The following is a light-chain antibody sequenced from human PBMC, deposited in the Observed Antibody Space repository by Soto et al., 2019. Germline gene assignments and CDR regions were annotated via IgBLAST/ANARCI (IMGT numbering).Light chain of an antibody. J-gene: IGKJ1*01. CDR1: QSVSNNF. CDR2: GAS. CDR3: QQYGGSPPT. Sequence: EIVLMQSPGTLSLSPGESAALSCRASQSVSNNFVAWYQRKSGQAPRLLIYGASYRATDIPYRFTGSGSGTDFTLTITRLEPDDFAVYYCQQYGGSPPTFGQGTKVEVK. V-gene: IGKV3-20*01.